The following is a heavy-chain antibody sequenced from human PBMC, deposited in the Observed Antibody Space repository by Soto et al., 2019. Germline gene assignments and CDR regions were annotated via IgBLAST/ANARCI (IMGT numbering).Heavy chain of an antibody. CDR2: ISHTGTT. D-gene: IGHD6-13*01. CDR3: ARYSSNWFQTEGMDV. V-gene: IGHV4-4*02. J-gene: IGHJ6*02. Sequence: SETLSLTCAVSGDSISGSQWWSWVRLPPGKGLEWIGEISHTGTTNYNPSLKSRVTMSVDTSKKQFSLTLTSVTAADTAVYYCARYSSNWFQTEGMDVWGQGTTVTVSS. CDR1: GDSISGSQW.